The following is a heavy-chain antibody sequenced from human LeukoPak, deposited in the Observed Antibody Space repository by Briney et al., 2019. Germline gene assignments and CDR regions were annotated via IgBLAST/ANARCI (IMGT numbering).Heavy chain of an antibody. CDR3: ATPLEPLVRGVTSDY. CDR2: ISGSGGST. J-gene: IGHJ4*02. Sequence: PGGSLRLSCAVSGFTFSGYAMSWVRQAPGKGLEWVSAISGSGGSTYYADSVKGRFTISRDNSKNTLYLQMNSLRAEDTAVYYCATPLEPLVRGVTSDYWGQGTLVTVSS. V-gene: IGHV3-23*01. CDR1: GFTFSGYA. D-gene: IGHD3-10*01.